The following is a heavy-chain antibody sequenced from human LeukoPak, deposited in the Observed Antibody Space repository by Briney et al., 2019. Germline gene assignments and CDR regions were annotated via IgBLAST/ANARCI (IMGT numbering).Heavy chain of an antibody. V-gene: IGHV3-30-3*01. D-gene: IGHD3-3*02. CDR2: ISYDGSNK. CDR3: ARDYRIFGVARRPLDY. J-gene: IGHJ4*02. Sequence: PGGSLRLSCETSGFTFINAWMSWVRQAPGKGLEWVAVISYDGSNKYYADSVEGRFTISRDNSKNTLYLQMNSLRAEDTAVYYCARDYRIFGVARRPLDYWGQGTLVTVSS. CDR1: GFTFINAW.